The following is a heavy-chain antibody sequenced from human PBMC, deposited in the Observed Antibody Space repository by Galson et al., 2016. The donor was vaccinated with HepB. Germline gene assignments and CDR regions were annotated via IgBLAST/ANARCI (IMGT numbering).Heavy chain of an antibody. J-gene: IGHJ4*02. D-gene: IGHD6-19*01. Sequence: SLRLSCAASGFTFSSYAISWVRQAPGKGLEWVSAISGSGSNTYYADSVKGRFAISRDNSKSTLYLQMNSLRAEDAAVYYCTFESTQSSMAGNYWGQGTLVTVSS. CDR3: TFESTQSSMAGNY. V-gene: IGHV3-23*01. CDR2: ISGSGSNT. CDR1: GFTFSSYA.